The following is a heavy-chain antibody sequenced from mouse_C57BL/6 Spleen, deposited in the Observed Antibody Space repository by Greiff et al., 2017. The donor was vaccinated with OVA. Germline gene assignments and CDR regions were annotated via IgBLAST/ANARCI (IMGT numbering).Heavy chain of an antibody. D-gene: IGHD3-2*02. J-gene: IGHJ2*01. CDR2: IDPSDSET. CDR1: GYTFTSYW. Sequence: QVQLQQSGAELVRPGSSVKLSCKASGYTFTSYWMHWVKQRPIQGLEWIGNIDPSDSETHYNQKFKDKATLTVDKSSSTAYMQLSSLTSEDSAVYYCARSDSSGYRDYFDYWGQGTTLTVSS. V-gene: IGHV1-52*01. CDR3: ARSDSSGYRDYFDY.